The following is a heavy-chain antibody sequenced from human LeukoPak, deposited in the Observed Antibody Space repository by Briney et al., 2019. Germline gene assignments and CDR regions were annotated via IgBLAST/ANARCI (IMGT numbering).Heavy chain of an antibody. D-gene: IGHD3-9*01. J-gene: IGHJ6*03. CDR3: ARAWLDGYYYYYMDV. CDR2: IYYSGST. CDR1: GGSISSYY. Sequence: PSDTLSLTCTVSGGSISSYYWSWIRQPPGKGLEWTGYIYYSGSTNYNPSLKSRVTISVDTSKNQFSLKLSSVTAADAAVYYCARAWLDGYYYYYMDVWGKGTTVTVSS. V-gene: IGHV4-59*07.